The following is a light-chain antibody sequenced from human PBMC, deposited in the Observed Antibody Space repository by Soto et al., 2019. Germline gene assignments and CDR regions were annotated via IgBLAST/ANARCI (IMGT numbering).Light chain of an antibody. CDR1: QIXXSW. Sequence: DIQMTQAPSTLSASVGDRVTLACRASQIXXSWLAWYQQKPGKAPKLLIYKASTLESGVPSRFSGSGSWTEFTLTISSLQPDDFATYYCQQYNSYWTFGQGTKVDIK. V-gene: IGKV1-5*03. CDR2: KAS. CDR3: QQYNSYWT. J-gene: IGKJ1*01.